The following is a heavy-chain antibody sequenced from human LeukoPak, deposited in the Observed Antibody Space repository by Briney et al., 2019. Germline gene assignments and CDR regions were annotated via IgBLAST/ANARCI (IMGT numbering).Heavy chain of an antibody. V-gene: IGHV3-7*01. D-gene: IGHD3-22*01. J-gene: IGHJ5*02. CDR3: AREVSITMIVVVKNWFDP. Sequence: GGSLRLSCAASGFTFSSYWMSRVRQAPGKGLEWVTNIKQDGSEKYYVDSVKGRFTISRDNAKNSLYLQMNSLRAEDTAVYYCAREVSITMIVVVKNWFDPWGQGTLVTVSS. CDR2: IKQDGSEK. CDR1: GFTFSSYW.